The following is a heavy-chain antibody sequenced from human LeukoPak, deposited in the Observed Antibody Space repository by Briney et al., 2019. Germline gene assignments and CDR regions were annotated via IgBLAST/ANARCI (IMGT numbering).Heavy chain of an antibody. V-gene: IGHV3-30*02. CDR2: IRYDGSNT. CDR1: GFTFSSSG. D-gene: IGHD2-2*01. Sequence: GGSLRLSSAASGFTFSSSGMHWVRQAPGKGLDWVAFIRYDGSNTFYADSVKDRFTISRDNSKNTLYLQINSLRTEDTAVYYCANQGVFHIPAFFDYWGQGTLVTVSS. J-gene: IGHJ4*02. CDR3: ANQGVFHIPAFFDY.